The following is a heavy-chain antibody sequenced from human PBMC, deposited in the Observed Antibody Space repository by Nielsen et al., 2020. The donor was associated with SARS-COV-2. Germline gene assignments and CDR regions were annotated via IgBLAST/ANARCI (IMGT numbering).Heavy chain of an antibody. V-gene: IGHV3-33*06. D-gene: IGHD3-9*01. Sequence: WIRQPPGKGLEWVAVIWYDGSNKYYADSVKGRLTISRDNSKNTLYLQMNSLRAEDTAVYYCAKSIPYDILTGYYPDYYFDYWGQGTLVTVSS. J-gene: IGHJ4*02. CDR3: AKSIPYDILTGYYPDYYFDY. CDR2: IWYDGSNK.